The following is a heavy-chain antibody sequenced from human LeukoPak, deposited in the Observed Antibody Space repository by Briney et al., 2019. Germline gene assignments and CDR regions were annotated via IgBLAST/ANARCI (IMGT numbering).Heavy chain of an antibody. CDR3: ARDGDSSGWYPKFDY. CDR2: IYYSGST. V-gene: IGHV4-59*01. CDR1: GGSISSYY. Sequence: TSETLSLTCTVSGGSISSYYWSWIRQPPGKDLDWIGYIYYSGSTNYNPSLKSRVTISVDTSKNQFSLKLSSVTAADTAVYYCARDGDSSGWYPKFDYWGQGTLVTVSS. D-gene: IGHD6-19*01. J-gene: IGHJ4*02.